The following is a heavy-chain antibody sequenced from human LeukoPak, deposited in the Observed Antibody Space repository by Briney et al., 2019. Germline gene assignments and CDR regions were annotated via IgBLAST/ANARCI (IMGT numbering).Heavy chain of an antibody. CDR1: GFTFSSYA. CDR3: ARCYTGDSIYFDY. J-gene: IGHJ4*02. Sequence: GGSLRLSCAASGFTFSSYAMSWVRQAPGKGLEWVSVIYSGGSTYYADSVKGRFTISRDNSKNTLYLQMNSLRAEDTAVYYCARCYTGDSIYFDYWGQGTLVTVSS. CDR2: IYSGGST. V-gene: IGHV3-66*01. D-gene: IGHD2-2*02.